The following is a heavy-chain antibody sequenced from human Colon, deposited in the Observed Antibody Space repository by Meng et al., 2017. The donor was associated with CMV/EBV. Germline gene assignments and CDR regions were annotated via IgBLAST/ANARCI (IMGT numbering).Heavy chain of an antibody. J-gene: IGHJ4*02. V-gene: IGHV3-23*03. CDR3: AREGGSYSY. CDR1: GFSFRTYA. Sequence: GGSLRLSCAGSGFSFRTYAMSWVRQAPGKGLEWVSVIYTGGSTTYHAASVKGRFTISRDDPTNTLYLQLNSLRAEDTAVYYCAREGGSYSYWGQGTLVTVSS. CDR2: IYTGGSTT. D-gene: IGHD1-26*01.